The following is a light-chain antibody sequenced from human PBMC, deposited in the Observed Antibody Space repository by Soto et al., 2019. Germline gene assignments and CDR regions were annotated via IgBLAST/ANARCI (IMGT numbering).Light chain of an antibody. Sequence: SVLTQPPSASGSPGQSVTISCTGTSSDVGAYDYVSWYQQHAGKAPKLMIYEINKRPSGVPDRFSGSKSGNTASLTVSGLQAEDEADYYCSSFAGSNNFPYVFGTGTKVTVL. CDR2: EIN. CDR3: SSFAGSNNFPYV. CDR1: SSDVGAYDY. J-gene: IGLJ1*01. V-gene: IGLV2-8*01.